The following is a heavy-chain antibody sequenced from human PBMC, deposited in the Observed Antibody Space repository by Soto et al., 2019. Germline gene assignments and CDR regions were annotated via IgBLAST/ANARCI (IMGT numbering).Heavy chain of an antibody. CDR3: AKDETGIAATGTLVTPYFQF. V-gene: IGHV3-23*01. D-gene: IGHD6-25*01. Sequence: PGGSLRLSCAASGFTFSSYAMSWVRQAPGKGLEWVSAISGSGGSTYYADSVKGRFVISRDISEHTVYLQMNGLRTEDTAIYYCAKDETGIAATGTLVTPYFQFWGQGTLVTVSS. CDR1: GFTFSSYA. CDR2: ISGSGGST. J-gene: IGHJ4*02.